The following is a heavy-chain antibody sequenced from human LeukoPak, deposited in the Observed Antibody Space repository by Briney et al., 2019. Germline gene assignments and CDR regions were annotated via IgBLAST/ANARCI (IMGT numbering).Heavy chain of an antibody. V-gene: IGHV3-74*01. CDR1: GFTFSSYW. D-gene: IGHD2-2*01. CDR3: AREDCSGTSCYSFDY. CDR2: INSDGSST. J-gene: IGHJ4*02. Sequence: PGGSLRLSCAASGFTFSSYWKHWVRQAPGKGLVWVSRINSDGSSTTYADSVKGRFTISRDNAKNTLYLQMNSLRAEDTAVYYCAREDCSGTSCYSFDYWGQGTLVTVSS.